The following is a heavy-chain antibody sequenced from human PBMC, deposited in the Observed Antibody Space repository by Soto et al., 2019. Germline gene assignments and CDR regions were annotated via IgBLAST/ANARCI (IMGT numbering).Heavy chain of an antibody. J-gene: IGHJ5*02. D-gene: IGHD6-6*01. CDR2: IIPILGIA. V-gene: IGHV1-69*02. CDR1: GGTFSSYT. Sequence: QVQLVQSGAEVKKPGSSVKVSCKASGGTFSSYTISWVRQAPGQGLEWMGRIIPILGIANYAQKFQGRVTITADKSTSTAYMELSSLRSEDTAVYYCATDVRPTNWFDPWGQGTPVTVSS. CDR3: ATDVRPTNWFDP.